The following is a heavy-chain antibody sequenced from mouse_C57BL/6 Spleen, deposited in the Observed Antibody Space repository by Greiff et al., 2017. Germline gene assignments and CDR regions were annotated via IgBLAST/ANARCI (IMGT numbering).Heavy chain of an antibody. CDR1: GFTFSDYY. Sequence: EVKVEESEGGLVQPGSSMKLSCTASGFTFSDYYMAWVRQVPEKGLEWVATINYDGSSTYYLDSLKSRFIISRDNAKNMLYLQSSSLKSEDTATYYCARERTTVVGDFDCWGQGTTLTVAS. J-gene: IGHJ2*01. CDR3: ARERTTVVGDFDC. V-gene: IGHV5-16*01. CDR2: INYDGSST. D-gene: IGHD1-1*01.